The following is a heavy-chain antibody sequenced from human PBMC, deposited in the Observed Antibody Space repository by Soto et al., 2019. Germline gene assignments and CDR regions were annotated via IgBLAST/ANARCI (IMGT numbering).Heavy chain of an antibody. Sequence: LXLSCAASGFSFSSFAMNWVRQAPGRGLEWVSYISDDGASIYYADSLKGRFTISRDNAKNSLSLQMNNLRAEDTAVYYCARENSVQAWLHHFDHWGLGTLVTVYS. D-gene: IGHD5-18*01. J-gene: IGHJ4*02. CDR3: ARENSVQAWLHHFDH. V-gene: IGHV3-48*03. CDR2: ISDDGASI. CDR1: GFSFSSFA.